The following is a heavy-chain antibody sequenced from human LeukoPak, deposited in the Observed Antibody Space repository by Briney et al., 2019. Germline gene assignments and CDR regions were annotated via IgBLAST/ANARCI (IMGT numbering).Heavy chain of an antibody. J-gene: IGHJ4*02. Sequence: PGGSLRLSCAASGFTFSSYAMSWVRQAPGKGLEWVSAISGSGGSTYYADSVKGRFTISRDNAKNSLYLQMNSLRAEDTAVYYCARSPNYEFSSGWSRGDYFDYWGQGTLVTVSS. D-gene: IGHD6-19*01. CDR1: GFTFSSYA. V-gene: IGHV3-23*01. CDR2: ISGSGGST. CDR3: ARSPNYEFSSGWSRGDYFDY.